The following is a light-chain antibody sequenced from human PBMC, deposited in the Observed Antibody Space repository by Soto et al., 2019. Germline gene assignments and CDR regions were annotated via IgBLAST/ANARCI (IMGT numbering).Light chain of an antibody. Sequence: DIQMTQSPSTLSASVGDRVTITCRASQDIYRSLAWYQQKPGKAPKLLIYETSSLENGVSSRFSGSGSGTEFSLTISSLQSDDFATYDCQQYQTSSWTFGQGTKVEV. CDR3: QQYQTSSWT. CDR1: QDIYRS. CDR2: ETS. J-gene: IGKJ1*01. V-gene: IGKV1-5*03.